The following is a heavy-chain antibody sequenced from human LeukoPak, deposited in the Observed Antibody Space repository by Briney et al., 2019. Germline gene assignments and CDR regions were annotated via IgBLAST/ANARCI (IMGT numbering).Heavy chain of an antibody. CDR2: IFRCGGST. V-gene: IGHV3-23*01. CDR1: GFTLSSYA. D-gene: IGHD3-22*01. CDR3: AKDASYYYDSSGYFNYFDY. Sequence: PGGSLRHSRAASGFTLSSYAMRCAPQARGGTGVGGSSIFRCGGSTYYADSVKGRFTISRDNSKNTLYLQMNSLRAEDTAVYYCAKDASYYYDSSGYFNYFDYWGQGTLVTVSS. J-gene: IGHJ4*02.